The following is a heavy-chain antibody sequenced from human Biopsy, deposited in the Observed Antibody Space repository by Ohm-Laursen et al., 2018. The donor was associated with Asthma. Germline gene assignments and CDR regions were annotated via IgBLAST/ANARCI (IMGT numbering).Heavy chain of an antibody. Sequence: ASVKVSCKTSGYTFINFAIHWVRQAPGQRLEWMGWINAGNGNTKYSQKFQGRVTITRDTSASTAYMDLRSLRSEDTAMYYCARTYYDFLTGQVNDAFALWGQGTMVTVSS. CDR2: INAGNGNT. CDR1: GYTFINFA. J-gene: IGHJ3*01. V-gene: IGHV1-3*01. D-gene: IGHD3-9*01. CDR3: ARTYYDFLTGQVNDAFAL.